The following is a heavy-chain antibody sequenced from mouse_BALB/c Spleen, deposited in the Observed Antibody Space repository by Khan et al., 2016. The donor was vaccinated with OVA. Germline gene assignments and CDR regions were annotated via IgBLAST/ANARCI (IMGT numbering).Heavy chain of an antibody. CDR2: ISSTGST. Sequence: EVQLQESGPGLVKPSQSLSLTCTVTGYSITSDYAWNWIRQFPGNKLERMGYISSTGSTSYNPSLKSRISITRDTSKNQSFLQLKSVTTEDTATYYGARSLYYGYGYALDCWGRGTSVTVSS. CDR3: ARSLYYGYGYALDC. CDR1: GYSITSDYA. J-gene: IGHJ4*01. V-gene: IGHV3-2*02. D-gene: IGHD2-2*01.